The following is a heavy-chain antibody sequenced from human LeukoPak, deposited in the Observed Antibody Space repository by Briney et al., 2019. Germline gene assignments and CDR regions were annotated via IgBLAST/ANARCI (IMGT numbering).Heavy chain of an antibody. CDR2: INPNSGGT. CDR3: ARGDIVVVPDGPGTFDY. Sequence: GASVKVSCKASGYTFTGYYMHWVRQAPGQGHEWMGWINPNSGGTNYAQKFQGRVTMTRDTSISTAYMELSRLRSDDTAVYYCARGDIVVVPDGPGTFDYWGQGTLVTVSS. V-gene: IGHV1-2*02. J-gene: IGHJ4*02. D-gene: IGHD2-2*01. CDR1: GYTFTGYY.